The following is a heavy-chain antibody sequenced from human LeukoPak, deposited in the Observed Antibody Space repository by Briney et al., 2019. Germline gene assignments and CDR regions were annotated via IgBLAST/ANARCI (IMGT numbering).Heavy chain of an antibody. CDR1: GGSISSYY. V-gene: IGHV4-59*01. CDR2: IYYSGST. Sequence: SETLSLTCTVSGGSISSYYWSRIRQPPGKGLEWIGYIYYSGSTNYNPSLKSRVTISVDTSKNQFSLKLSSVTAADTAVYYCARDQWDQLTGFDYWGQGTLVTVSS. CDR3: ARDQWDQLTGFDY. J-gene: IGHJ4*02. D-gene: IGHD1-26*01.